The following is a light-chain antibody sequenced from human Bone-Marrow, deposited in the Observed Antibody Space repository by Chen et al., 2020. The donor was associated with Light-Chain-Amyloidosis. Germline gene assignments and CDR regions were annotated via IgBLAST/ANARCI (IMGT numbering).Light chain of an antibody. CDR3: SSYTTSDSYV. V-gene: IGLV2-14*03. CDR1: SSDVGAHNY. J-gene: IGLJ1*01. Sequence: QSALTQPASVSGSPGQSITISCTGGSSDVGAHNYVSWYQQLPGKAPKLIIYDVSNRPSGVSDRFSGSTSGNTASLTISGLQAEDEADFYCSSYTTSDSYVFGTGTKVSVL. CDR2: DVS.